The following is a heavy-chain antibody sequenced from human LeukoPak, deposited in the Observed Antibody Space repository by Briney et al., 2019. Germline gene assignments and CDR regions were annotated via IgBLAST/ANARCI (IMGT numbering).Heavy chain of an antibody. Sequence: GGSQRLSCAASGFTFSNAWMNWVRQAPGKGLEWVARIKSKTDGGTTDYAAPVKGRFTISRDDSKNTVYLQMNSLKTEDTAMYFCTTGGYYLDYWGQGTLVTVSS. D-gene: IGHD3-3*01. J-gene: IGHJ4*02. CDR3: TTGGYYLDY. CDR2: IKSKTDGGTT. CDR1: GFTFSNAW. V-gene: IGHV3-15*01.